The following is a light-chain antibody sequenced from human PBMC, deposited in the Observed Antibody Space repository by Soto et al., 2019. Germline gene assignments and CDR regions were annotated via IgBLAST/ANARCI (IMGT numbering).Light chain of an antibody. J-gene: IGKJ4*01. CDR2: AAS. Sequence: DIQMTQSTSSLSASVGDIVTITCRASQSISSYLNWYQQKPGKAPKLLIYAASSLQSGVPSRFSGSGSGTDFTLTISSLQPEDFATYYCQQSYSTPLTFGGGAKVDIK. CDR1: QSISSY. V-gene: IGKV1-39*01. CDR3: QQSYSTPLT.